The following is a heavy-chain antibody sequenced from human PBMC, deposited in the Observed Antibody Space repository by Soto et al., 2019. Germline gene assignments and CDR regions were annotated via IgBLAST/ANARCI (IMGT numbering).Heavy chain of an antibody. CDR2: IIPIFGTA. V-gene: IGHV1-69*13. CDR1: GGTFSSYA. CDR3: ARDERVDFWSGYSTSAYYGMDV. Sequence: SVKVSCKASGGTFSSYAISWVRQAPGQGLEWMGGIIPIFGTANYAQKFQGRVTITADESTSTAYMELSSLRSEDTAVYYCARDERVDFWSGYSTSAYYGMDVWG. J-gene: IGHJ6*02. D-gene: IGHD3-3*01.